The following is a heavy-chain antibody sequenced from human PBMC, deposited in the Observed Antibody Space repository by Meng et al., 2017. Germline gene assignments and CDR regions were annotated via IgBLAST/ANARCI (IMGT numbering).Heavy chain of an antibody. D-gene: IGHD4-17*01. CDR2: ISAYNGNT. CDR1: GYTFTSYG. J-gene: IGHJ2*01. V-gene: IGHV1-18*01. CDR3: ARGGSRYYGDYNWYFDL. Sequence: QVQVVASGAGVKKPGASVKGSCKASGYTFTSYGISWVRQAPGQGLEWMGWISAYNGNTNYAQKLQGRVTMTTDTSTSTAYMELRSLRSDDTAVYYCARGGSRYYGDYNWYFDLWGRGTLVTVSS.